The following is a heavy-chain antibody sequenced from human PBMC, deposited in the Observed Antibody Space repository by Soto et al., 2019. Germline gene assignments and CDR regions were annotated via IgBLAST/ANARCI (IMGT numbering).Heavy chain of an antibody. CDR1: GFTFSSYG. D-gene: IGHD4-17*01. Sequence: GGSLRLSCAASGFTFSSYGMHWVRQAPGKGLEWVAVIWYDGSNKYYADSVKGRFTISRDNFKNTLYLQMNILRAEDTAVYYCARDPPLNDYGDYKPPPIDYWGQGTLVTVSS. CDR2: IWYDGSNK. V-gene: IGHV3-33*01. J-gene: IGHJ4*02. CDR3: ARDPPLNDYGDYKPPPIDY.